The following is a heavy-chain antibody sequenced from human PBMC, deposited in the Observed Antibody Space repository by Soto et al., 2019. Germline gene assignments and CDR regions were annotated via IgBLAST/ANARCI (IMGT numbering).Heavy chain of an antibody. CDR3: VRDSHGDY. CDR1: GFTFSNYW. J-gene: IGHJ4*02. V-gene: IGHV3-74*01. CDR2: IDHDGPT. Sequence: EVQLVESGGGLVQPGGSLRLSCAGSGFTFSNYWMHWVRQAPGKWLEWVSRIDHDGPTDYADSVRGRFTISRDNAENTLYLQMSRLRPEDTAVSYCVRDSHGDYWGQGTLVTVSS.